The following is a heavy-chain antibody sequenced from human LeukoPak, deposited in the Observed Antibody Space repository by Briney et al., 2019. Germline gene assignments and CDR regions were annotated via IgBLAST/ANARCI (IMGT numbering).Heavy chain of an antibody. D-gene: IGHD3-22*01. Sequence: PSETLSLTCTVSGGSISSSSYYWGWIRQPPGKGLEWIGSIYYSGSTYYNPSLKSRVTISVDTSKNQFSLKLSSVTAADTAVYYCARDRHYYDSSGYYRNDAFDIWGQGTMVTVSS. CDR2: IYYSGST. V-gene: IGHV4-39*07. CDR1: GGSISSSSYY. J-gene: IGHJ3*02. CDR3: ARDRHYYDSSGYYRNDAFDI.